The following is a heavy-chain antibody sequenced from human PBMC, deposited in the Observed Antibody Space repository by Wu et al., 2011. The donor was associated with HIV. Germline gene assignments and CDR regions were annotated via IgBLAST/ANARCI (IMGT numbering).Heavy chain of an antibody. CDR1: GYTFTGYY. Sequence: QVQLVQSGAEVKKPGASVKVSCKASGYTFTGYYIHWVRQAPGQGLEWMGWINPDSGGTNYAQKFQGRVTMTRDTSITTAYMELSRLRSDDTAVYYCARGTDSHYYYYYYMDVWAKGHSHRLL. J-gene: IGHJ6*03. CDR2: INPDSGGT. CDR3: ARGTDSHYYYYYYMDV. D-gene: IGHD3-22*01. V-gene: IGHV1-2*02.